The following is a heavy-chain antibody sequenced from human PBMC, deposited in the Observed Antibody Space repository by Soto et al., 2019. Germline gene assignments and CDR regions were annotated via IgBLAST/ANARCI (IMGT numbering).Heavy chain of an antibody. V-gene: IGHV4-4*02. Sequence: ETLSLTCAVSGGSISSSNWWSWVRQPPGKGLEWIGEIYHSGSTNYNPSLKSRVTISVDKSKNQFSLKLSSVTAADTAVYYCASASIGYCSSTSCYTRGFDYWGQGTLVTVSS. CDR1: GGSISSSNW. CDR3: ASASIGYCSSTSCYTRGFDY. D-gene: IGHD2-2*02. CDR2: IYHSGST. J-gene: IGHJ4*02.